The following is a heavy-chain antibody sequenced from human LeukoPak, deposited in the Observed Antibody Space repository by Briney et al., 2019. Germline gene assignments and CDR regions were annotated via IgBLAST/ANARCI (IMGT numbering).Heavy chain of an antibody. D-gene: IGHD6-13*01. CDR1: GFTFSSYS. V-gene: IGHV3-21*01. J-gene: IGHJ5*02. CDR3: ARDPGSGWYGVWFDP. CDR2: ISSSSSYI. Sequence: GGSLRLSCAASGFTFSSYSMNWVRQAPGKGLEWVSSISSSSSYIYYADSVKGRFTISRDNAKNSLYLQMNSLRAEDTAVYYCARDPGSGWYGVWFDPWGQGTLVTVSS.